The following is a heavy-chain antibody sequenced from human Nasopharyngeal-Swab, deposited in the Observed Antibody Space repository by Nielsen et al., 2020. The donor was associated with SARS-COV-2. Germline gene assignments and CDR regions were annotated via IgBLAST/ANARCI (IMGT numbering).Heavy chain of an antibody. Sequence: SETLSLTCAVSGYSTSSGYYWGWIRQPPGKGLEWIGEINHSGSTNYNPSLKSRVTISVDTSKNQFSLKLSSGTAADTAVYYCARGVDWNYDYWGQGTLVTVSS. J-gene: IGHJ4*02. D-gene: IGHD1-1*01. CDR2: INHSGST. CDR1: GYSTSSGYY. V-gene: IGHV4-38-2*01. CDR3: ARGVDWNYDY.